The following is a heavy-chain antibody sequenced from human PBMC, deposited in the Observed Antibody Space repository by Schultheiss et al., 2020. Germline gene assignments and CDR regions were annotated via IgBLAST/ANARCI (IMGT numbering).Heavy chain of an antibody. CDR1: GYTFTSYD. Sequence: ASVKVSCKASGYTFTSYDINWVRQATGQGLEWMGGFDPEDGETIYAQKFQGRVTMTRDTSTSTVYMELSSLRSEDTAVYYCARQGRAYCGDDCPRYWYFNLWGRGNLVTVSS. V-gene: IGHV1-8*01. CDR2: FDPEDGET. D-gene: IGHD2-21*02. CDR3: ARQGRAYCGDDCPRYWYFNL. J-gene: IGHJ2*01.